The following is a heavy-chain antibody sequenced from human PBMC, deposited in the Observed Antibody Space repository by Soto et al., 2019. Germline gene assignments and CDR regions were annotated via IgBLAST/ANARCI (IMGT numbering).Heavy chain of an antibody. V-gene: IGHV4-39*01. Sequence: SETLSLTCTVSGGSISSSSYYWGWIRQPPGKGLEWIGSIYYGGSTYYNPALKSLVTITVDTSKNLFSLKLSSVTAADTAVYYCARQGDTDYSNWFDPWGQGTLVTVSS. CDR3: ARQGDTDYSNWFDP. CDR1: GGSISSSSYY. CDR2: IYYGGST. J-gene: IGHJ5*02. D-gene: IGHD4-4*01.